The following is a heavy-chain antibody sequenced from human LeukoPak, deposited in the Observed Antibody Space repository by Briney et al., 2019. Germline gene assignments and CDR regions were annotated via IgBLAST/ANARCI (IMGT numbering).Heavy chain of an antibody. CDR1: GFTFSSYE. V-gene: IGHV3-66*01. D-gene: IGHD4-23*01. CDR2: IYSGGNT. J-gene: IGHJ4*02. CDR3: ARDRFGYGGNSGL. Sequence: GGSLRLSCAASGFTFSSYEMNWVRQAPGKGLEWVSVIYSGGNTYYADSVKGRFTISRDNSKNTLYLQMNSLRAEDTAVYYCARDRFGYGGNSGLWGQGTLVTVSS.